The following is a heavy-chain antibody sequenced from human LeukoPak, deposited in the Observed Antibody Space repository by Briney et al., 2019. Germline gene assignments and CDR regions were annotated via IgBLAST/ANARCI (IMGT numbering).Heavy chain of an antibody. CDR3: ARGARKGDDYGGFFDY. V-gene: IGHV3-30*04. CDR2: ISYDGSYK. CDR1: GFTVSTNS. D-gene: IGHD4-23*01. Sequence: PGGSLRLSCTVSGFTVSTNSMSWVRQAPGKGLEWVAVISYDGSYKYYADSVKGRFTISRDNSKNTVYLQMNSLRAEDTAVYYCARGARKGDDYGGFFDYWGRGTLVTVSS. J-gene: IGHJ4*02.